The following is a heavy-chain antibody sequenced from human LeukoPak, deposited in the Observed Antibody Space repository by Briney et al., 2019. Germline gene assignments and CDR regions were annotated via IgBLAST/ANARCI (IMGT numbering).Heavy chain of an antibody. J-gene: IGHJ4*02. CDR3: AREFVVGATVDY. D-gene: IGHD1-26*01. CDR1: GYTFTGYY. V-gene: IGHV1-2*06. Sequence: ASVKVSCKASGYTFTGYYLHWVRQAPGQGLEWMGRINPNSGGTNYAQKVQGRVTMTRDTSISTAYMEVSRLRSDDTAVYYCAREFVVGATVDYWGQGTLVTVSS. CDR2: INPNSGGT.